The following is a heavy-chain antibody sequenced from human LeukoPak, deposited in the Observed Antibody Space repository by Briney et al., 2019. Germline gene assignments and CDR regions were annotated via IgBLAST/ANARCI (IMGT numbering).Heavy chain of an antibody. D-gene: IGHD3-10*01. J-gene: IGHJ4*02. CDR3: ARDGLSGRRGLDY. Sequence: PSETLSLTCTVSGGSISSSSYYWGWIRQPPGKGLEWIGSIYYSGSTYYNPSLKSRVTISVDTSKNQFSLKLSSVTAADTAVYYCARDGLSGRRGLDYWGQGTLVTVSS. V-gene: IGHV4-39*07. CDR1: GGSISSSSYY. CDR2: IYYSGST.